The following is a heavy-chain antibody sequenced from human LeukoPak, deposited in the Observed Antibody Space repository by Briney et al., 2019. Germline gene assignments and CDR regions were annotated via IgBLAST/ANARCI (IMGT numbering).Heavy chain of an antibody. V-gene: IGHV3-21*01. D-gene: IGHD2-2*01. CDR1: GFTFSSYS. Sequence: GGSLRLSCAASGFTFSSYSMNWVRQAPGKGLEWVSSISSSSSYIYYADSVKGRCTISRDNAKNSLYLQMNSLRAEDTAVYYCARSKRGVVVPAAINGFDYWGQGTLVTVSS. J-gene: IGHJ4*02. CDR3: ARSKRGVVVPAAINGFDY. CDR2: ISSSSSYI.